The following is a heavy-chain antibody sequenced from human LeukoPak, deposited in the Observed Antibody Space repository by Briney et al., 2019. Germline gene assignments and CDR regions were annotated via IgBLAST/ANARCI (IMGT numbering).Heavy chain of an antibody. D-gene: IGHD3-16*02. CDR2: INHSGST. V-gene: IGHV4-34*01. J-gene: IGHJ4*02. CDR1: GFTFDDYG. CDR3: ARGRRHYDYVWESYRPTYTFDY. Sequence: GPLRLSCAASGFTFDDYGMSWVRQPPGKGLEWIGEINHSGSTNYNPSLKSRVTISVDTSKNQFSLKLSSVTAADTAVYYCARGRRHYDYVWESYRPTYTFDYWGQGTLVTVSS.